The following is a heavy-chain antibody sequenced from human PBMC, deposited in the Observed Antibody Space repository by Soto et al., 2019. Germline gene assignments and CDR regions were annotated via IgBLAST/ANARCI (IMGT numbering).Heavy chain of an antibody. CDR2: IIPIFGTA. J-gene: IGHJ6*02. CDR3: AGPYIVVVPAAPPQPDYYYYYGMDV. CDR1: GGTFSSYA. D-gene: IGHD2-2*01. V-gene: IGHV1-69*13. Sequence: ASVKVSCKASGGTFSSYAISWVRQAPGQGLEWMGGIIPIFGTANYAQKFQGRVTITADESTSTAYMELSSLRSEDTAVYYCAGPYIVVVPAAPPQPDYYYYYGMDVWRQGTTATVSS.